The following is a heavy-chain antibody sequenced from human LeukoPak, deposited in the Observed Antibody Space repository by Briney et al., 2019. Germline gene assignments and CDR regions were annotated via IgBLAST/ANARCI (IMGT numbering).Heavy chain of an antibody. J-gene: IGHJ4*02. CDR1: GFTFSNYG. Sequence: GGSLRLSCGASGFTFSNYGMLWVRQAPGRGLEWVAFIRYDGNNKLYADSMKGRFTISRDNSKNTLYLHINSLRAEDTAVYYCVKDNPLDYWGQGTLVIVSS. V-gene: IGHV3-30*02. CDR2: IRYDGNNK. CDR3: VKDNPLDY. D-gene: IGHD1-14*01.